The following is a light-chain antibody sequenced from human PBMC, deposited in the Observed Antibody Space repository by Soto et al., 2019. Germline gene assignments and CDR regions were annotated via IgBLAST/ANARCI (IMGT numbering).Light chain of an antibody. CDR2: EVN. CDR1: SSDVGSYNR. J-gene: IGLJ3*02. V-gene: IGLV2-18*02. CDR3: SSYTGSSTWV. Sequence: QSALTQPPSVSGSPGQSVTISCTGTSSDVGSYNRLSWYQQPPGTAPKLIMYEVNTRPSGVSNRFSGSKSGNTASLTISGLQAEDEADYYCSSYTGSSTWVFGGGTKLTVL.